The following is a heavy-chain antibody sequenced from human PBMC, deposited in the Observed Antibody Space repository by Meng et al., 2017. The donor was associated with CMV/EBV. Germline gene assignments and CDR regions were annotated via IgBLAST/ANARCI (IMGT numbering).Heavy chain of an antibody. CDR1: GFTFSDYY. J-gene: IGHJ4*02. V-gene: IGHV1-2*02. CDR2: VNSNNDAT. CDR3: VRSSGWSLFDY. D-gene: IGHD6-19*01. Sequence: VQLVQSGAEMKQAGASVKVFCSTSGFTFSDYYIHWVRQAPGQGLEWIGWVNSNNDATNYARKFQGRVSMTRDTSISTAHMELSRLMSDDTAVYYCVRSSGWSLFDYWGQGTLVTVSS.